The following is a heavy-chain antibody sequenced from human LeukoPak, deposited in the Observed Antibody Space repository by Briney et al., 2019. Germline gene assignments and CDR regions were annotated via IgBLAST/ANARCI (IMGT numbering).Heavy chain of an antibody. Sequence: QPGGSLRLSCAASGFTFSAYAMAWVRQAPGKGLEWVSTISGSGGTTYSADSVKGRFTISRDNSKNILYLQVNSLRAGDTAVYYCAKGYYYDSSGYYYGDAFDIWSQGTMVTVSS. J-gene: IGHJ3*02. V-gene: IGHV3-23*01. CDR2: ISGSGGTT. CDR1: GFTFSAYA. CDR3: AKGYYYDSSGYYYGDAFDI. D-gene: IGHD3-22*01.